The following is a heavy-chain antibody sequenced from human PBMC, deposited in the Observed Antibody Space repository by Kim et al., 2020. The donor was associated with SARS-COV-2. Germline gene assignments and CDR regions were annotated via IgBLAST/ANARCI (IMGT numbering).Heavy chain of an antibody. D-gene: IGHD3-3*01. J-gene: IGHJ5*02. V-gene: IGHV4-59*01. CDR2: IYYSGST. CDR1: GGSISSYY. Sequence: SETLSLTCTVSGGSISSYYWSWIRQPPGKGLEWIGYIYYSGSTNYNPSLKSRVTISVDTSKNQFSLKLSSVTAADTAVYYCARSEVGDFWSGYYTGVVLGWFDPWGQGTLVTVSS. CDR3: ARSEVGDFWSGYYTGVVLGWFDP.